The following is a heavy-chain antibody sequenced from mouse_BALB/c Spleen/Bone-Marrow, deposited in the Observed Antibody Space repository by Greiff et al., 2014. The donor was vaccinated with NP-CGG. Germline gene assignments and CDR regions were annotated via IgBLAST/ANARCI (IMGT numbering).Heavy chain of an antibody. CDR1: GFTFSSFG. CDR2: ISSGSSTI. J-gene: IGHJ2*01. Sequence: DVKLVESGGGLVQPGGSRKLSCAASGFTFSSFGMHWVRQAPEKGLAWVAYISSGSSTIYYADTVKGRFTISRDNLKNTLFLQMTSLRSEDTAMYYCARRVDGYYNSVYWGPGTTLTVSS. V-gene: IGHV5-17*02. D-gene: IGHD2-3*01. CDR3: ARRVDGYYNSVY.